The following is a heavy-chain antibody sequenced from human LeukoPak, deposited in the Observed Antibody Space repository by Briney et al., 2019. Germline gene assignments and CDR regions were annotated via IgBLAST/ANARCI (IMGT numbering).Heavy chain of an antibody. CDR3: ARVPRSYYYYYYMDV. V-gene: IGHV4-59*01. CDR1: GGSISSYY. J-gene: IGHJ6*03. Sequence: SETPSLTCTVSGGSISSYYWGWIRQPPGKGLEWIGYIYYSGSTNYNPSLKSRVTISVDTSKNQFSLKLSSVTAADTAVYYCARVPRSYYYYYYMDVWGKGTTVTVSS. CDR2: IYYSGST.